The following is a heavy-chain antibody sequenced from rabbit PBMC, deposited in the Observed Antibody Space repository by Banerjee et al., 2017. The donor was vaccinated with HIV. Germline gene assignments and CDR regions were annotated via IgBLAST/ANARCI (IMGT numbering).Heavy chain of an antibody. Sequence: EQLEESGGGLVKPEGSLTLTCKASGVSFSSSDYICWVRQAPGKGLEWIACINAVTGKAVYASWAKGRFTFSKTSSTTVTLQMTSLTVADTATYFCVRYTWHFKLWGQGTLVTVS. CDR1: GVSFSSSDY. J-gene: IGHJ4*01. CDR3: VRYTWHFKL. V-gene: IGHV1S45*01. CDR2: INAVTGKA. D-gene: IGHD3-1*01.